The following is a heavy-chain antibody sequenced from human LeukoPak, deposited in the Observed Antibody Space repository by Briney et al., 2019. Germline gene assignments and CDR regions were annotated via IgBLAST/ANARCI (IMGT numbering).Heavy chain of an antibody. V-gene: IGHV3-7*01. CDR3: ARDKKDYDFWSGYLSYYYYMDV. Sequence: PGGSLRLSCEASGFNFSGYWMSWVRQAPGKGLEWVANIKQDESEEYYVDSVQGRFTISRDNAKNSLYLHMNNLRVEDTAVYFCARDKKDYDFWSGYLSYYYYMDVWGKGTTVTVSS. D-gene: IGHD3-3*01. CDR2: IKQDESEE. CDR1: GFNFSGYW. J-gene: IGHJ6*03.